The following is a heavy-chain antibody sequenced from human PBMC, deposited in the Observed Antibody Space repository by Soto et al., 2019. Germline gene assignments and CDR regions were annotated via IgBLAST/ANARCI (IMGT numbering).Heavy chain of an antibody. CDR3: ARVGVGTRLDAFDI. CDR2: ISGYNGNT. V-gene: IGHV1-18*04. CDR1: GYTFINHG. D-gene: IGHD1-26*01. Sequence: QVQLVQSGVEVNTPGAAVEVSCKTSGYTFINHGISWVRQAPGQGLEWMGWISGYNGNTKYAQRFQGRVTLTTDTSTRTAYMELRSLRSDDAAVYYCARVGVGTRLDAFDIWGQGTVVTVSS. J-gene: IGHJ3*02.